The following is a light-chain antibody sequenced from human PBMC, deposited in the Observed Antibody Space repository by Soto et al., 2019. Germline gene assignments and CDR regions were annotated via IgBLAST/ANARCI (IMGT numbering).Light chain of an antibody. Sequence: DIPMTQSPSSLSVSVGDRVTITCRASQSIVSYLNWYQQKLGKAPKLLIYTASNLQRGVPSRFSGSGSGTDFTLTISNLQPEDFATHYCQQSYSTPRTFGQGTKLEIK. V-gene: IGKV1-39*01. J-gene: IGKJ2*02. CDR2: TAS. CDR1: QSIVSY. CDR3: QQSYSTPRT.